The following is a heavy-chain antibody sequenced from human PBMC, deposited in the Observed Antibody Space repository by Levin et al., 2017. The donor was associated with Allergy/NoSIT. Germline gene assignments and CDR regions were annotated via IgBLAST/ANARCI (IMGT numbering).Heavy chain of an antibody. Sequence: RGESLKISCAASGFNFRGNGMHWVRQAPGKGLEWVAVISYDGSKKYYGDSVKGRFTISRDNSQSTVYLQMNSLRVDDTAVYYCGKNPSEVGLFSMDVWGQGTTVTVSS. CDR1: GFNFRGNG. D-gene: IGHD2-2*01. J-gene: IGHJ6*02. V-gene: IGHV3-30*03. CDR2: ISYDGSKK. CDR3: GKNPSEVGLFSMDV.